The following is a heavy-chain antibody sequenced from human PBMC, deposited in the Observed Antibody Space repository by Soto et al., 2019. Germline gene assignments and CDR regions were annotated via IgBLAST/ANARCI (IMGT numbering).Heavy chain of an antibody. CDR1: GGSISSGGYY. CDR2: IYYSGTT. Sequence: SETLSLTCTVSGGSISSGGYYWSWIRQPPGKGLEWIAYIYYSGTTNYNPSLKSRVTISLDTSKNQFSLKLTSVTAADTAVYYCTRGHWALDSWAQGTLVTVSS. CDR3: TRGHWALDS. J-gene: IGHJ5*01. V-gene: IGHV4-61*08. D-gene: IGHD3-16*01.